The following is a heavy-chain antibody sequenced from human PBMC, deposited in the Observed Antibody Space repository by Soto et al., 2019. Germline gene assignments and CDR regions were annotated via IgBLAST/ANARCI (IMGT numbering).Heavy chain of an antibody. CDR2: ISSSSRTI. CDR3: AKGLTGAPYYAMDV. CDR1: GVTFSSYS. V-gene: IGHV3-48*01. D-gene: IGHD7-27*01. Sequence: GGSLRLSCAASGVTFSSYSMNWVRQAPGKGLEWVSYISSSSRTIYYADSVKGRFTISRDNAKNSLYLQMNSLRADDTTVYYCAKGLTGAPYYAMDVWGQGTTVTVS. J-gene: IGHJ6*02.